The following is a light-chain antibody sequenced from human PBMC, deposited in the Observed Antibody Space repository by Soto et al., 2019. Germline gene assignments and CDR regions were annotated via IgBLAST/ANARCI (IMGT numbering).Light chain of an antibody. CDR2: EVS. J-gene: IGLJ1*01. Sequence: QSALTQPPSASGSPGQSVTISCTGTSSDVGAYKYVSWYQHHPGKAPKLMIYEVSKRPSGVPDRFSGSKSANTASLTVSGLQAEDEADYYCCSYAGSYTHVFGTGTKLTVL. V-gene: IGLV2-8*01. CDR3: CSYAGSYTHV. CDR1: SSDVGAYKY.